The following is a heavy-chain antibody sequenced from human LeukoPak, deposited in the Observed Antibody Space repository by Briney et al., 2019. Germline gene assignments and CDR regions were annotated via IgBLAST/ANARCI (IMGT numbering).Heavy chain of an antibody. CDR1: GGSISSGSYY. CDR3: AREETIGGAFDI. Sequence: SQTLSLTCTVSGGSISSGSYYWSWFRQPAGKGLEWIGRIYTSGSTNYNPSLKSRVTISVDTSKNQFSLKLSSVPAADTAVYYCAREETIGGAFDIWGQGTMVTVSS. J-gene: IGHJ3*02. CDR2: IYTSGST. D-gene: IGHD3-9*01. V-gene: IGHV4-61*02.